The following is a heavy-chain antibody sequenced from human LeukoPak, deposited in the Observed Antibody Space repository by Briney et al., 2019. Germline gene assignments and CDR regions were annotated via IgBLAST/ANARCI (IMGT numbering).Heavy chain of an antibody. V-gene: IGHV3-23*01. D-gene: IGHD3-10*01. CDR3: AKVYGSGSYPIRSFDY. CDR2: TSGSGDST. Sequence: GGSLRLSCAASGFTFSHYAITWVRQAPGKGREWVSTTSGSGDSTYYADSVRGRFTISRDNSKNTLYLQMNNLRAEDTAVYYCAKVYGSGSYPIRSFDYWGQGTLVTVSS. J-gene: IGHJ4*02. CDR1: GFTFSHYA.